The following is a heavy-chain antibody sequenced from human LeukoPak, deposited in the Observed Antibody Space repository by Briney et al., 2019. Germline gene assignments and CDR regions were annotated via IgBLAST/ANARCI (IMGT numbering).Heavy chain of an antibody. V-gene: IGHV4-4*07. CDR2: IYSTGST. D-gene: IGHD6-19*01. Sequence: SETLSLTCTVSGDSISSDYWNWIRQPAGKRLEWIGRIYSTGSTNYNPSLKSRVTMSVDPSKNQFSLKLSSVTAADTAVYYCARVFIGQWLVQGTFDIWGQGTMVTVSS. CDR3: ARVFIGQWLVQGTFDI. J-gene: IGHJ3*02. CDR1: GDSISSDY.